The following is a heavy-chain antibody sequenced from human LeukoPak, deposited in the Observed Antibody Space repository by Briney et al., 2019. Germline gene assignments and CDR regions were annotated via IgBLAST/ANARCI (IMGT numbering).Heavy chain of an antibody. V-gene: IGHV4-34*01. CDR2: INHSGST. J-gene: IGHJ5*02. Sequence: SETLSLTCAVYGGSFSGYYWSWIRQPPGKGLEWIGEINHSGSTNYNPSLKSRVTISVDTSKNQFSLKLSSVTAADTAVYYRARRPMTTGNWFDPWGQGTLVTVSS. D-gene: IGHD4-11*01. CDR1: GGSFSGYY. CDR3: ARRPMTTGNWFDP.